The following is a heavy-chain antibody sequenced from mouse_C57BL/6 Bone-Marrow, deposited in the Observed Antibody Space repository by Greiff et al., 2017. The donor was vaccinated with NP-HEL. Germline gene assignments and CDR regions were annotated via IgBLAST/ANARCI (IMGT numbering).Heavy chain of an antibody. J-gene: IGHJ4*01. CDR1: GYTFTSYW. Sequence: QVQLQQPGAELVMPGASVKLSCKASGYTFTSYWMHWVKQRPGQGLEWIGEIDPSDSYTNYNQKFKGKSTLTVDKSSSTAYMQLSSLTSEDSAVYYCARKIPYYYGSSYNYAMDYWGQGTSVTVSS. V-gene: IGHV1-69*01. CDR2: IDPSDSYT. CDR3: ARKIPYYYGSSYNYAMDY. D-gene: IGHD1-1*01.